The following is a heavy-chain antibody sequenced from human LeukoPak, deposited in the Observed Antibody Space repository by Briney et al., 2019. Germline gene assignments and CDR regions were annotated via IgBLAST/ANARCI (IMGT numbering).Heavy chain of an antibody. V-gene: IGHV3-33*01. CDR3: AREWKGALDF. CDR2: IWYDGSNY. CDR1: GFTFSHYG. Sequence: GGSLRLSCAASGFTFSHYGMHWVRQAPGKGLGWVAVIWYDGSNYYYADSVKGRFTISRDNSKNTLYLQMNSLRAEDTAVYFCAREWKGALDFWGQGTLVTVSS. J-gene: IGHJ4*02. D-gene: IGHD1-1*01.